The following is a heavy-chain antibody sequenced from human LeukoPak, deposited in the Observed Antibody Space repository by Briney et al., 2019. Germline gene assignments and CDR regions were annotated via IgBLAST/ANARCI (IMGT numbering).Heavy chain of an antibody. Sequence: PGGSLRLSCAASGFTFSSYAMSWVRQAPGKGLEWVSAISGSGGSTYYADSVKGRFTISRDNSKNTLYLQINSLRAEDTAVYYCAKLVRSSSSSPFDYWGQGTLVTVSS. CDR1: GFTFSSYA. J-gene: IGHJ4*02. D-gene: IGHD6-6*01. CDR2: ISGSGGST. CDR3: AKLVRSSSSSPFDY. V-gene: IGHV3-23*01.